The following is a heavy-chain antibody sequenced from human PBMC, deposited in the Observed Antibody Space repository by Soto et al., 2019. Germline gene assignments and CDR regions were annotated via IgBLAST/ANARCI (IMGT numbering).Heavy chain of an antibody. V-gene: IGHV1-69*01. CDR1: GGTFSSYA. J-gene: IGHJ4*02. CDR3: AITTRDIVVVPAAISLDY. CDR2: IIPIFGTA. D-gene: IGHD2-2*01. Sequence: QVQLVQSGAEVKKPGSSVKVSCKASGGTFSSYAISWVRQAPGQGLEWMGGIIPIFGTANYAQKFQGRVTITADECTSTAYMELSSLRSEDTAVYYCAITTRDIVVVPAAISLDYWGQGTLVTVSS.